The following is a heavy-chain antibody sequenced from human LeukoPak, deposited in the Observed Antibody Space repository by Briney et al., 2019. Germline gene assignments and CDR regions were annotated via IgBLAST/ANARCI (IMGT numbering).Heavy chain of an antibody. Sequence: SETLSLTCTVSGYSISSGYYWGWIRQPPGKGLEWIGSIYHSGSTYYNPSLKSRVTISVDTSKNQFSLKLSSVTAADTAVYYCARGGYYDILTGYRPDAFDIWGQGTMVTVSS. CDR1: GYSISSGYY. D-gene: IGHD3-9*01. CDR3: ARGGYYDILTGYRPDAFDI. J-gene: IGHJ3*02. V-gene: IGHV4-38-2*02. CDR2: IYHSGST.